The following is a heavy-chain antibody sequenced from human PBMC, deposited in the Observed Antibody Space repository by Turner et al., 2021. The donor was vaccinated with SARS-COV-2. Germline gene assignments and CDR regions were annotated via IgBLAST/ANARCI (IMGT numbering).Heavy chain of an antibody. V-gene: IGHV3-30*18. J-gene: IGHJ3*02. CDR2: ISYDGSNK. CDR1: GFTFSNG. CDR3: AKTYNYDSSGYLSAPFDI. Sequence: VQLVESGGGLVKPGGSLRLSCAASGFTFSNGMHWVRQAPGKGLESVTVISYDGSNKYYADSVKGRFTISRDNSKNTLYLQMHSLRAEDTAVYYCAKTYNYDSSGYLSAPFDIWGQGTMVTVSS. D-gene: IGHD3-22*01.